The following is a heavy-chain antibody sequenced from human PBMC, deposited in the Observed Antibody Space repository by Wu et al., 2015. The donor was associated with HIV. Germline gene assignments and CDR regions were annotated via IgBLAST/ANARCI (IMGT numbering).Heavy chain of an antibody. V-gene: IGHV1-2*02. CDR1: GYTFTGYY. Sequence: QVQLVQSGAEVKKPGASVKVSCKASGYTFTGYYIHWVRQAPGQGLEWMGWINPNSGGTNYAQKFQGRVTMTRDTSISTAYMELSRLRSDDAAVYYCARITMFRGASPYYFDYWGQGTLVTVSS. D-gene: IGHD3-10*01. J-gene: IGHJ4*02. CDR3: ARITMFRGASPYYFDY. CDR2: INPNSGGT.